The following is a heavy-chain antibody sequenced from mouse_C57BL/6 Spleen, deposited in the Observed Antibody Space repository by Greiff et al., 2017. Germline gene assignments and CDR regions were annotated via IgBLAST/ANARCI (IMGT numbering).Heavy chain of an antibody. CDR2: INPNNGGT. CDR3: ARGGLWLRRWAMDY. Sequence: EVKLQQSGPELVKPGASVKIPCKASGYTFTDYNMDWVKQSHGKSLEWIGDINPNNGGTIYNQKFKGKATLTVDKSSSTAYMELRSLTSEDTAVYYCARGGLWLRRWAMDYWGQGTSVTVSS. D-gene: IGHD2-2*01. V-gene: IGHV1-18*01. CDR1: GYTFTDYN. J-gene: IGHJ4*01.